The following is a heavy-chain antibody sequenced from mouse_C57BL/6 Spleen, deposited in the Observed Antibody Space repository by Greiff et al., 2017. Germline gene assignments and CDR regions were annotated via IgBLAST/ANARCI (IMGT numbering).Heavy chain of an antibody. Sequence: VQLQQSGPELVKPGASVKLSCKASGYTFTSYDINWVKQRPGQGLEWIGWIYPRDGSNKYNEKFKGKATLTVDTSSSTAYMELHSLTSEDSAVYVCARGEDYLGGAMDYWGQGTSVTVSS. CDR3: ARGEDYLGGAMDY. J-gene: IGHJ4*01. CDR1: GYTFTSYD. D-gene: IGHD2-13*01. V-gene: IGHV1-85*01. CDR2: IYPRDGSN.